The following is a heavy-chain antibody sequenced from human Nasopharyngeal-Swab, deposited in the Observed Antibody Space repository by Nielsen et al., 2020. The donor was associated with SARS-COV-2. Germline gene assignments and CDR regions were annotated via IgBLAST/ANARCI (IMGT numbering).Heavy chain of an antibody. D-gene: IGHD1-26*01. CDR1: GFTFSSYE. Sequence: LSLTCAASGFTFSSYEMNWVRQAPGKGLEWVSYISSSGSTIYYADSVKGRFTISRDNAKNSLYLQMNSLRAEDTAVYYCAREKWELLSVWGDYWGQGTLVTVSS. J-gene: IGHJ4*02. CDR2: ISSSGSTI. V-gene: IGHV3-48*03. CDR3: AREKWELLSVWGDY.